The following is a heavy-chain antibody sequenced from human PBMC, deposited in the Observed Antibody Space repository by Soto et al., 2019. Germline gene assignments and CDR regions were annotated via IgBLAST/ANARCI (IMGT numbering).Heavy chain of an antibody. CDR2: ISGSGGST. D-gene: IGHD1-1*01. J-gene: IGHJ4*02. V-gene: IGHV3-23*01. CDR3: AKALDDLILNFDY. Sequence: EVQLLESGGGLVQPGGSLRLSCAASGFTFSSYAMGWVRQAPGEGLEWGSAISGSGGSTYYADPVKGRFTISRDNSKNTLYLQMNSLRAEDTAVYYCAKALDDLILNFDYWGQGTLVTVSS. CDR1: GFTFSSYA.